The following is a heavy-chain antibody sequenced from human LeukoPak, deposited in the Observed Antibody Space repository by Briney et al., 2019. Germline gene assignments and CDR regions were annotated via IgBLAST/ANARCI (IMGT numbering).Heavy chain of an antibody. CDR3: ARRRYFDW. CDR2: INHSGST. Sequence: SETLSLTCAVYGGSFSGYYWSWIRQPPGKGLEWIGEINHSGSTYYNPSLKSRVTISVDTSKNQFSLKLSSVTAADTAVYYCARRRYFDWWGQGTRVTVSS. CDR1: GGSFSGYY. J-gene: IGHJ4*02. V-gene: IGHV4-34*01. D-gene: IGHD3-9*01.